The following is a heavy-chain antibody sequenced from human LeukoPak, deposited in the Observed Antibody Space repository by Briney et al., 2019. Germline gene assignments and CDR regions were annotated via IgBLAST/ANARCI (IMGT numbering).Heavy chain of an antibody. CDR3: AKEAGDLGYCSGGSCEMWFDP. D-gene: IGHD2-15*01. V-gene: IGHV3-30*18. J-gene: IGHJ5*02. Sequence: GGSLRLSCAASGFTFSSYGMHWVRQAPGKGLEWVAVISYDGSNKYYADSVKGRFTISRDNSKNTLYLQMNSLRAEDTAVYYCAKEAGDLGYCSGGSCEMWFDPWGQGTLVTVSS. CDR2: ISYDGSNK. CDR1: GFTFSSYG.